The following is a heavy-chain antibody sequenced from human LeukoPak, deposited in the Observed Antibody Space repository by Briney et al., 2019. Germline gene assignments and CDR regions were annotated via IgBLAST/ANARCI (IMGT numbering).Heavy chain of an antibody. V-gene: IGHV3-66*01. Sequence: GGSLRLSCAASGFTVSSNYMSWVRQAPGKGLEWVSVIYSGGSTYYADSVKGRFTISRDNSKNTLYLQMNSLRAEDTAVYYCASGGYDYVWGSCFDAFDIWGQGTMVTVSS. CDR3: ASGGYDYVWGSCFDAFDI. CDR1: GFTVSSNY. J-gene: IGHJ3*02. D-gene: IGHD3-16*01. CDR2: IYSGGST.